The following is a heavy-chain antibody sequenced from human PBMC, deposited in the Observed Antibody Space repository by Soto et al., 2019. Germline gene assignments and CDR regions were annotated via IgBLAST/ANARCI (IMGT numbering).Heavy chain of an antibody. CDR1: GGSISSYY. Sequence: SETLSLTCTVSGGSISSYYWSWIRQPPGKGLEWIGYIYYSGSTNYNPSLKSRVTISVDTSKNQFSLKLSSVTAADTAVYYCARHHLRAYYYYYMDVWGKGTTVTVSS. J-gene: IGHJ6*03. CDR3: ARHHLRAYYYYYMDV. V-gene: IGHV4-59*08. CDR2: IYYSGST. D-gene: IGHD3-16*01.